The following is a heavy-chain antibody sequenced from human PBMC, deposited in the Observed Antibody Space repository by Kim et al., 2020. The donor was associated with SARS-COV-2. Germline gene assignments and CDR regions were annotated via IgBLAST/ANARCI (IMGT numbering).Heavy chain of an antibody. J-gene: IGHJ4*02. D-gene: IGHD3-3*01. CDR3: ARDQPPTPYYDFWSGYDY. CDR2: ISSSSSYI. V-gene: IGHV3-21*01. CDR1: GFTFSSYS. Sequence: GGSLRLSCAASGFTFSSYSMNWVRQAPGKGLEWVSSISSSSSYIYYADSVKGRFTISRDNAKNSLYLQMNSLRAEDTAVYYCARDQPPTPYYDFWSGYDYWGQGTLVTVSS.